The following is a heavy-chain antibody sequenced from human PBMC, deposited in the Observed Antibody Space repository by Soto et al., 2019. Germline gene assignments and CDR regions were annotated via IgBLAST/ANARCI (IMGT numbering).Heavy chain of an antibody. CDR1: GGTFNTYT. CDR3: ARIPRYSFPTSDPLDN. V-gene: IGHV1-69*13. D-gene: IGHD1-26*01. CDR2: IIPIFGTT. J-gene: IGHJ1*01. Sequence: SVKVSCKASGGTFNTYTFSWVRQAPGQGLEWMGSIIPIFGTTHYAQSFQGRLSITADQSSTTTYMELRSLTSHDTALYYCARIPRYSFPTSDPLDNWGQGTLVTVSS.